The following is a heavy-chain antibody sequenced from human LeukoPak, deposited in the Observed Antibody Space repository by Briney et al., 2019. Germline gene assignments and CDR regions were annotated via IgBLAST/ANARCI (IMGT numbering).Heavy chain of an antibody. CDR2: IYTSGST. D-gene: IGHD2-2*01. J-gene: IGHJ5*02. CDR1: GGSISSYY. CDR3: AGARYCSSTSCSVWRDWFDP. V-gene: IGHV4-4*07. Sequence: SETLSLTCTVSGGSISSYYWSWIRQPAGKGLEWIGRIYTSGSTNYNPSLKSRVTMSVDTSKNQFSLKLSSVTAADTAVYYCAGARYCSSTSCSVWRDWFDPWGQGTLVTVSS.